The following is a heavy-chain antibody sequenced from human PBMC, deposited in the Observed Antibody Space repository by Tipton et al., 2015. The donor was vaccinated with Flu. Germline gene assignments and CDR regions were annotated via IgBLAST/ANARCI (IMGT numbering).Heavy chain of an antibody. CDR3: ARDPSLGMPDYFDY. CDR1: GGSIGSFY. J-gene: IGHJ4*02. CDR2: IYNSEYT. Sequence: TLSLTCTVSGGSIGSFYWNWIRQPPGKGLEWIGYIYNSEYTKYNPSLRSRVTISVDTSKKQFSLQLRSATAADTAVYYCARDPSLGMPDYFDYWGQGTLVTASS. V-gene: IGHV4-59*12. D-gene: IGHD2-2*01.